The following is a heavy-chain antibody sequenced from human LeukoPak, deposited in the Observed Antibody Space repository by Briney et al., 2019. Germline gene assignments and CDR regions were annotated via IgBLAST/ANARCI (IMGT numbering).Heavy chain of an antibody. J-gene: IGHJ4*02. CDR1: GGSISSYY. Sequence: PSETLSLTCTVSGGSISSYYWSWIRQPPGKGLEWIGYIYYSGSTNYNPSLRSRVTISVDTSKNQFSLKLSSVTAADTAVYYRARQQLITLGQFDYWGQGTLVTVSS. CDR2: IYYSGST. V-gene: IGHV4-59*08. CDR3: ARQQLITLGQFDY. D-gene: IGHD7-27*01.